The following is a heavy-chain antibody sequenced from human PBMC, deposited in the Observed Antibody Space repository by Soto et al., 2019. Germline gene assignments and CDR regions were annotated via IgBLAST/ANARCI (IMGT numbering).Heavy chain of an antibody. CDR1: GGSISSSNW. CDR2: IYHSGST. Sequence: QVQLQESGPGLVKPSGTLSLTCAVSGGSISSSNWWSWVRQPPGKGLEWIGEIYHSGSTNYNPSLTSRVTISVDKSKNQFSLKLSSVTAADTAVYYCARDPPRYTYYYYGMDVWGQGTTVTVSS. J-gene: IGHJ6*02. V-gene: IGHV4-4*02. D-gene: IGHD3-16*02. CDR3: ARDPPRYTYYYYGMDV.